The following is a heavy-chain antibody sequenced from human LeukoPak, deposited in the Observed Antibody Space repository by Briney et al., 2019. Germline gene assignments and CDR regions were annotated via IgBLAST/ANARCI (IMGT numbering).Heavy chain of an antibody. Sequence: PSETLSLTCAVYGGSFSGYYWSWVRQAPGKGLEWVGRIKSKTDGGTTDYAAPVKGRFTISRDDSKNTLYLQMNSLKTEDTAVYYCTTDLSDVATIFGVVIGQVDYWGQGTLVTVSS. D-gene: IGHD3-3*01. CDR3: TTDLSDVATIFGVVIGQVDY. CDR2: IKSKTDGGTT. CDR1: GGSFSGYY. J-gene: IGHJ4*02. V-gene: IGHV3-15*01.